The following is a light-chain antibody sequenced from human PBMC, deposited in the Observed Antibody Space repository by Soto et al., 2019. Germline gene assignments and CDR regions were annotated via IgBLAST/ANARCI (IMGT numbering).Light chain of an antibody. CDR1: QSVSSN. CDR3: QHYNNWPFT. CDR2: GAS. J-gene: IGKJ2*01. Sequence: EIVMTQSPATLSVSPGERATLSCRASQSVSSNLAWHQQKPGQAPTLLIFGASARATGIPARFSGSGSGTEFTLTISSLQSEDFAVYYCQHYNNWPFTFGQGTKLEIK. V-gene: IGKV3-15*01.